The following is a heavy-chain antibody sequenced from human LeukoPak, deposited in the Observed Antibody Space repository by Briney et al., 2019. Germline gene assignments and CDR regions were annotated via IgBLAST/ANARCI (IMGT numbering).Heavy chain of an antibody. V-gene: IGHV4-59*08. J-gene: IGHJ3*02. CDR1: GGSITGHY. Sequence: SETLSLTCAVSGGSITGHYWNWIRQTPGMRLEWIGYTSYSRTTIYNSYFKGRATKSIDTSKNQLYLNLTSVTATDTAVYYCAKLGHSDGWYLGAFDIWGQGTTVIVSS. CDR3: AKLGHSDGWYLGAFDI. D-gene: IGHD6-19*01. CDR2: TSYSRTT.